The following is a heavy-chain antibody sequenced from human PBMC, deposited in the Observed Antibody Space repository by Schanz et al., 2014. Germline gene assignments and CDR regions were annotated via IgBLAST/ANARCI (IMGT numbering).Heavy chain of an antibody. V-gene: IGHV1-18*01. J-gene: IGHJ4*02. Sequence: QVQLVQSGAEVKRPGASVKISCKASGYTFTNFDINWVRQAPGQGLEWMGWIGGSDGNTNFAQKFQGRVTMTTDTSTSTVYMELRSLTSDDSAVYYCARDRDQWDGNYLDYWGQGTLVTVSS. CDR3: ARDRDQWDGNYLDY. CDR1: GYTFTNFD. D-gene: IGHD1-26*01. CDR2: IGGSDGNT.